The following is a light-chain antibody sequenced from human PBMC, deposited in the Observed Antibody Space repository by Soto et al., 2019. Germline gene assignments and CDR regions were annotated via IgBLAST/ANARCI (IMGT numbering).Light chain of an antibody. J-gene: IGLJ1*01. Sequence: QSVLTQPPSASGTPGQRVTISCSGSNSNIGSNTVNWYQQLPGTAPKLLIYYDNLRPSGVPDRISGSKSGTSASLAISGLQSDDEADYYCAAWDDSLNGRVLGTGTKVTVL. CDR1: NSNIGSNT. V-gene: IGLV1-44*01. CDR3: AAWDDSLNGRV. CDR2: YDN.